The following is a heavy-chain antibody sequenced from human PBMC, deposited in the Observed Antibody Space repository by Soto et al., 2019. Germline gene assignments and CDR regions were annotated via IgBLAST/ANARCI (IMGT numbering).Heavy chain of an antibody. CDR3: AAGVGIAARPNYYYGMDV. Sequence: QVQLVQSGAEVKKPGSSVKVSCKASGGTCSSYAISWVRQAPGQGLEWMGGIIPIFGTANYAQKFQGRVTITADKSTSTAYMELSSLRSEDTAVYYCAAGVGIAARPNYYYGMDVWGQGTTVTVSS. V-gene: IGHV1-69*06. J-gene: IGHJ6*02. D-gene: IGHD6-6*01. CDR2: IIPIFGTA. CDR1: GGTCSSYA.